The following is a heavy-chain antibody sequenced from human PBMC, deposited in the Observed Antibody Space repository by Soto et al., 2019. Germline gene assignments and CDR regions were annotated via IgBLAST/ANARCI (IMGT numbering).Heavy chain of an antibody. V-gene: IGHV3-15*07. J-gene: IGHJ4*01. CDR1: GFTFTNAW. CDR2: IKSKTDGGTT. D-gene: IGHD3-22*01. CDR3: TTDSYSTIIIVRFDY. Sequence: GGSLRLSCAASGFTFTNAWINWVRQAPEKGLKWVGRIKSKTDGGTTDYAEPVKGRFAISRDDSNNMVYLQMNSLKIEDTAVYYCTTDSYSTIIIVRFDYWGHGTLVTVSS.